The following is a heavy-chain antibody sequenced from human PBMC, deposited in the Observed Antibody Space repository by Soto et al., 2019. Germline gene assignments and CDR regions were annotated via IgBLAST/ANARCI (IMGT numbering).Heavy chain of an antibody. D-gene: IGHD3-22*01. CDR2: ISAYNGNT. CDR1: GYTFTSYG. V-gene: IGHV1-18*01. Sequence: QVQLVQSGAEVKKPGASVKVSCKASGYTFTSYGISWLRQAPGQGLEWMGGISAYNGNTNYSQKLQGKGTRTTDTSTSTAYMELRSLRSDDTAVYYCARDSLANVDSSGYTLYYYYGMDVWGQGTTVTVSS. J-gene: IGHJ6*02. CDR3: ARDSLANVDSSGYTLYYYYGMDV.